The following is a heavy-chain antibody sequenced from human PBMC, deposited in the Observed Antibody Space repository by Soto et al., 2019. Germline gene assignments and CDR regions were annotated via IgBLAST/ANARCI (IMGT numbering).Heavy chain of an antibody. Sequence: GESLKISCKGSGYSFTSHWIGWVRQMPGKGLEWMGIIYPGDSDTRYSPSFQGQVTISADKSIRTAYLQWSSLKASDTAMYYCARLSIAVRNYYYDMDVWGQGTTVTVSS. CDR3: ARLSIAVRNYYYDMDV. D-gene: IGHD6-6*01. J-gene: IGHJ6*02. V-gene: IGHV5-51*01. CDR1: GYSFTSHW. CDR2: IYPGDSDT.